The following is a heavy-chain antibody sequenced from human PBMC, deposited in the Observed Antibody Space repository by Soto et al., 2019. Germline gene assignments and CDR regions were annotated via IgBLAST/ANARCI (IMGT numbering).Heavy chain of an antibody. J-gene: IGHJ4*02. CDR3: XRDQSRSIGYPFDY. D-gene: IGHD6-25*01. CDR1: GFTFYTYS. CDR2: IDSSGTIT. Sequence: EVQLVESGGGLVQPGGSLRLSCAASGFTFYTYSMSWVRQAPGKGLEWISYIDSSGTITHYADSVWGRFTLSRDNAKXXXXXQXTXXXAXXTXVYXCXRDQSRSIGYPFDYWGQGKMVTVSS. V-gene: IGHV3-48*01.